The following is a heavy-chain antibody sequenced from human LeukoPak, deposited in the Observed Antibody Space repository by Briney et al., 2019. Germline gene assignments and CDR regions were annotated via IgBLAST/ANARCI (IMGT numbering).Heavy chain of an antibody. J-gene: IGHJ3*02. Sequence: PGGSLRLSCAASGFTFSSYAMSWVRQAPGKGLEWVSAISGSGGSTYYADSVKGRFTISRDNSKNTLYLQMNSLRAEDTAVYYCAKERRFSGYDLPSAFDIWGQGTMVTVSS. D-gene: IGHD5-12*01. CDR1: GFTFSSYA. V-gene: IGHV3-23*01. CDR2: ISGSGGST. CDR3: AKERRFSGYDLPSAFDI.